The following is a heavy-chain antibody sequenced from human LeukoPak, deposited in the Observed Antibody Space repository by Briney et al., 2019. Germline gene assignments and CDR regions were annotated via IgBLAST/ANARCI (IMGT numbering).Heavy chain of an antibody. CDR2: IYHSGST. V-gene: IGHV4-30-2*01. CDR1: GGSISSGGYS. CDR3: AREGNWFDP. J-gene: IGHJ5*01. Sequence: SQTLSLTCAVSGGSISSGGYSWSWIRQPPGKGLEWIGYIYHSGSTYYNPSLKSRVTISVDRSKNQFSLKLSSVTAADTAVYYCAREGNWFDPWGQGTTVTVSS.